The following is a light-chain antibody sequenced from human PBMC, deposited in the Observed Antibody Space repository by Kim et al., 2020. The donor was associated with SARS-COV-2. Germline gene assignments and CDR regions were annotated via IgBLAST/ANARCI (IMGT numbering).Light chain of an antibody. Sequence: SSELTQDPAVSVALGQTVRITCQGDSLRSYYASWYQQKPGQAPVLVIYGKNNRPSGNPDRFSGSSSGNTASLTITGAPAEDEADYYCNSRDSSGNHWVFG. CDR3: NSRDSSGNHWV. J-gene: IGLJ3*02. V-gene: IGLV3-19*01. CDR1: SLRSYY. CDR2: GKN.